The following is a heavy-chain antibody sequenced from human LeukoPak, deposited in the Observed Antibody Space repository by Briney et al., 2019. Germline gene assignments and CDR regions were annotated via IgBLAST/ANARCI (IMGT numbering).Heavy chain of an antibody. Sequence: EGSLRLPCAASGFTFDDYGTSWVRQAPGKGLEWFSGINWNGGSTGYADSVKGRFTISRDNAKNSLYLQMNGLRAEDTALYYCARVYYDSSGYGGFDYWGQGTLVTVSS. CDR2: INWNGGST. CDR1: GFTFDDYG. V-gene: IGHV3-20*04. D-gene: IGHD3-22*01. CDR3: ARVYYDSSGYGGFDY. J-gene: IGHJ4*02.